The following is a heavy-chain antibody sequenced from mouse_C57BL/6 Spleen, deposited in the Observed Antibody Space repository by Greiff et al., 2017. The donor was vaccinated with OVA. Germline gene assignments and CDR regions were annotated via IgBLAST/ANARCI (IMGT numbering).Heavy chain of an antibody. CDR2: IYPGDGDT. D-gene: IGHD2-2*01. Sequence: QVQLQQSGPELVKPGASVKISCKASGYAFSSSWMNWVKQRPGKGLEWIRRIYPGDGDTNYNGKFKGKATLTADKSSSTAYMQLSSLTSEDSAVYFCARSKAYYGYDDYAMDYWGQGTSVTVSS. V-gene: IGHV1-82*01. CDR3: ARSKAYYGYDDYAMDY. CDR1: GYAFSSSW. J-gene: IGHJ4*01.